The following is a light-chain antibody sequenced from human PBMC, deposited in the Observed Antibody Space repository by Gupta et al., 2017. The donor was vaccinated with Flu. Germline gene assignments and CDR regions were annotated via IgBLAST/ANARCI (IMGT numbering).Light chain of an antibody. CDR3: QVWESGSPYV. CDR2: DDG. CDR1: NIGSKS. V-gene: IGLV3-21*02. J-gene: IGLJ1*01. Sequence: SHVLTQAPPVSVAPGQTARITCGGNNIGSKSVQWYQQKPGQAPVLVVFDDGDRPSGSPVRFSGSNSGNTATLTISRVEVGDEADYYCQVWESGSPYVFGTGTKVTVL.